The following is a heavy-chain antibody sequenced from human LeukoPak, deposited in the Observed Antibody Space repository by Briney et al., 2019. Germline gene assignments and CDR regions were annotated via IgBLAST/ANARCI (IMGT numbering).Heavy chain of an antibody. CDR2: INSDESSS. J-gene: IGHJ4*02. V-gene: IGHV3-74*01. Sequence: GGSLRLSCAASGFTISRYWMHWVRQTPGKGLVWFSRINSDESSSSYADSVKGRFTISRDNAKNTLYLQMNSLRAEDTAVYYCASDAGYGLFWGQGTLVTVSS. D-gene: IGHD2-15*01. CDR1: GFTISRYW. CDR3: ASDAGYGLF.